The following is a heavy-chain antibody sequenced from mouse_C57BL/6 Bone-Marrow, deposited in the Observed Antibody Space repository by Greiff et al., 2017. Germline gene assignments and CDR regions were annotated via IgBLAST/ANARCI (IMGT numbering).Heavy chain of an antibody. CDR1: GFSLTNYG. Sequence: VQLQQSGPGLVQPSQCLSITCTASGFSLTNYGVHWVRQSPGKGLEWLGVIWSGGSTDSNAAFISRLSISKDNPKCQVFFKMNSLQADDTAIYYCARVWWFAYWGQGTLVTVSA. CDR2: IWSGGST. V-gene: IGHV2-2*01. CDR3: ARVWWFAY. J-gene: IGHJ3*01.